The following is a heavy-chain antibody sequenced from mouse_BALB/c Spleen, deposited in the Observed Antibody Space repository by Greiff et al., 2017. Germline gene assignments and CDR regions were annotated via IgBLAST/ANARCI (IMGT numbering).Heavy chain of an antibody. CDR3: ARSEGDCYFDY. D-gene: IGHD3-3*01. J-gene: IGHJ2*01. CDR2: ISSGSSTI. Sequence: EVQGVESGGGLVQPGGSRKLSCAASGFTFSSFGMHWVRQAPEKGLEWVAYISSGSSTIYYADTVKGRFTISRDNPKNTLFLQMTSLRSEDTAMYYCARSEGDCYFDYWGQGTTLTVSS. CDR1: GFTFSSFG. V-gene: IGHV5-17*02.